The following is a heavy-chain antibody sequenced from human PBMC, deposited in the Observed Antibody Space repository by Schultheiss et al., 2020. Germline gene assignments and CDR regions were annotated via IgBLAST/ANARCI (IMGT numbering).Heavy chain of an antibody. CDR1: GFTFRTYT. CDR3: AKRGNEADTSKYYFDY. Sequence: GSLRLSCAASGFTFRTYTMSWVRQAPGEGLEWVSSVGGGGGSTYYADSVKGRFTISRDNSKNTLYLQMNSLRAEDTAVYYCAKRGNEADTSKYYFDYWGQGTLVTVSS. V-gene: IGHV3-23*01. J-gene: IGHJ4*02. CDR2: VGGGGGST. D-gene: IGHD2-2*01.